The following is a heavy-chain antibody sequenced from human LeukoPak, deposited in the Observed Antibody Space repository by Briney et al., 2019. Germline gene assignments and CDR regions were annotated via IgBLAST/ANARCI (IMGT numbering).Heavy chain of an antibody. CDR2: IYSGGST. CDR1: GFTVSSNY. V-gene: IGHV3-53*01. D-gene: IGHD3-22*01. CDR3: ARTDDSSGYNREPYYGMDV. J-gene: IGHJ6*02. Sequence: GGSLRLSCAASGFTVSSNYMSWVRQAPGKGLEWVSVIYSGGSTYYADSVKGRFTISRDNSKNTLYLQMNSLRAEDTAVYYCARTDDSSGYNREPYYGMDVWGQGTTVTVSS.